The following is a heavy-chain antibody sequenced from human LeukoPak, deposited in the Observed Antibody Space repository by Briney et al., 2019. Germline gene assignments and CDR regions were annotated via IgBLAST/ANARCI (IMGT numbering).Heavy chain of an antibody. CDR1: GYTFTSYY. V-gene: IGHV1-46*01. J-gene: IGHJ5*02. CDR2: INPNSGST. CDR3: ARDLGRQQLANNWFDP. D-gene: IGHD6-13*01. Sequence: ASVKVSCKASGYTFTSYYMHWVRQAPGQGLEWMGIINPNSGSTSYAQKFQGRVTMTRDMSTSTVYMELSSLRSEDTAVYYCARDLGRQQLANNWFDPWGQGTLVTVSS.